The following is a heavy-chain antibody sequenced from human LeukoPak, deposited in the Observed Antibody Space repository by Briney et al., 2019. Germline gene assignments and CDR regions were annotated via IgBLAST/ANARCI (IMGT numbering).Heavy chain of an antibody. J-gene: IGHJ4*02. CDR1: GGSINSMY. Sequence: SETLSLTCTVSGGSINSMYWSWIWQPPGKGLEWIGYLYYSGSTNTNCNPSLKSRATISVDTYKNQFSLRLSSVTAADTAVYYCASLRERSYYARGFDYWGQGTLVTVSS. CDR2: LYYSGSTNT. CDR3: ASLRERSYYARGFDY. D-gene: IGHD1-26*01. V-gene: IGHV4-59*08.